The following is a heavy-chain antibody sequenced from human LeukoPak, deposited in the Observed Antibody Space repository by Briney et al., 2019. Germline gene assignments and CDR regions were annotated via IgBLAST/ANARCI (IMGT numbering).Heavy chain of an antibody. J-gene: IGHJ3*02. CDR2: INHSGST. CDR1: GFTFSSYN. V-gene: IGHV4-34*01. Sequence: GSLRLSCAASGFTFSSYNMNWVRQAPGKGLEWIGEINHSGSTNYNPSLKSRVTISVDTSKNQFSLKLSSVTAADTAVYYCARIEDDFPDIWGQGTMVTVSS. D-gene: IGHD3-3*01. CDR3: ARIEDDFPDI.